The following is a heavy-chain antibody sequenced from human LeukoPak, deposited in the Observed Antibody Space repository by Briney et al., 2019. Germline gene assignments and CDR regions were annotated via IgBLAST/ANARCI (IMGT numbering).Heavy chain of an antibody. CDR1: GFPFSSYS. D-gene: IGHD3-22*01. Sequence: GGPLRLSCAASGFPFSSYSMNWVRQAPGKGLEGVSYISSSSSTIYYADSVKGRFTISRDNAKNSLYPQMNSLRAEDTAVYYCARDGGDSSGYWFDYWGQGTLVTVSS. CDR3: ARDGGDSSGYWFDY. CDR2: ISSSSSTI. V-gene: IGHV3-48*01. J-gene: IGHJ4*02.